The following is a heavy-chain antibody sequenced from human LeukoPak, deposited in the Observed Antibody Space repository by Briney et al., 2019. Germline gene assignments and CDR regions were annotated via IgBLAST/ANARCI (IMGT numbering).Heavy chain of an antibody. D-gene: IGHD5/OR15-5a*01. V-gene: IGHV3-23*01. CDR3: ARSQGTIPDSVPLDI. Sequence: GGSLRLSCAASGFTFSSYAMTWVRQAPGRGLEWVSAITGSGGTTYYADSVKGRFTISRDNSKNTLYMQMNSLRAEDTAVYYCARSQGTIPDSVPLDIWGQGTMVTVSS. CDR2: ITGSGGTT. CDR1: GFTFSSYA. J-gene: IGHJ3*02.